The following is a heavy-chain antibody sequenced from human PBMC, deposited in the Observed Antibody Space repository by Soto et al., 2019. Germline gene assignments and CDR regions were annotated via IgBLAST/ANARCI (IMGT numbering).Heavy chain of an antibody. J-gene: IGHJ4*02. V-gene: IGHV3-23*01. CDR2: TRDSGGTT. D-gene: IGHD4-17*01. CDR1: GFTFSSYA. Sequence: EVQLLESGGGLVQPGGSLRLSCAASGFTFSSYAMSWVRQAPGKGLEWVSATRDSGGTTYYADSVKGRGTISRDNSKSTLEQQMNSLRVEDTAICYCAKSPGAYDPITFDSWGQGSLVAVSS. CDR3: AKSPGAYDPITFDS.